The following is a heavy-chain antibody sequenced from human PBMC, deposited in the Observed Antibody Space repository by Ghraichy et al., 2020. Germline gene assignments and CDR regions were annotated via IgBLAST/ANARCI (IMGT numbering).Heavy chain of an antibody. D-gene: IGHD6-13*01. CDR1: GFSFSAYG. V-gene: IGHV3-30*03. Sequence: GGSLRLSCVASGFSFSAYGMQWVRQPPGKGLEWLAVISYEGDIEFSADSVKGRFTISRDNSKNTLYLEMNSLRTEDTAVYYCARSRPGSSWYFGDMWGQGTLVTVSS. CDR3: ARSRPGSSWYFGDM. CDR2: ISYEGDIE. J-gene: IGHJ4*02.